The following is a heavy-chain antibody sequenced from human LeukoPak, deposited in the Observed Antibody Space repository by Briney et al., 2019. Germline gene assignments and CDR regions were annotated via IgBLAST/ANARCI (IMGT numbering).Heavy chain of an antibody. CDR3: ARGNDEYYDFWSGKGGWFDP. Sequence: ASVKVSCKASGYTFTSYGISWVRQAPGQGLEWMGWINAYNGNTNYAQKLQGRVTMTTDTSTSTAYMELRSLRSDDTAVYYCARGNDEYYDFWSGKGGWFDPWGQGTLVTVSS. J-gene: IGHJ5*02. CDR1: GYTFTSYG. D-gene: IGHD3-3*01. CDR2: INAYNGNT. V-gene: IGHV1-18*01.